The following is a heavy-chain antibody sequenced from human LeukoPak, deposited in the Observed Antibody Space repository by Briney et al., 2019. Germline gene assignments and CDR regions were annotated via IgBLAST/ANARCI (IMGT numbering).Heavy chain of an antibody. D-gene: IGHD2-15*01. V-gene: IGHV1-2*02. Sequence: GASVKVSCKASGYTFTGYYMHWVRQAPGQGLEWMGWINPNSGGTNYAQKFQGRVTMTRDTSISTAYMELSRLRSDDTAVYYCARTARYCSGGSCYIDPHDAFDIWGQGTMVTVSS. CDR3: ARTARYCSGGSCYIDPHDAFDI. CDR1: GYTFTGYY. CDR2: INPNSGGT. J-gene: IGHJ3*02.